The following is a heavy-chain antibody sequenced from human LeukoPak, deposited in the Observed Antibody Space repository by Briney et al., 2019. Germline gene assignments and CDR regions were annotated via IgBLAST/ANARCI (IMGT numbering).Heavy chain of an antibody. J-gene: IGHJ4*02. V-gene: IGHV3-23*01. D-gene: IGHD3-3*01. CDR3: ARVAPYDFWSGYYYFDY. CDR2: ISGSGGST. CDR1: GFTFSSYA. Sequence: GGSLRLSCAASGFTFSSYAMSWVRQAPGKGLEWVSAISGSGGSTYYADSVKGRFTISRDNSKNTLCLQMNSLRAEDTAVYYCARVAPYDFWSGYYYFDYWGQGTLVTVSS.